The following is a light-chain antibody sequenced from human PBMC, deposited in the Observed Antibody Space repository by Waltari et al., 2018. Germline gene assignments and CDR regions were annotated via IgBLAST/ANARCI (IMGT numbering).Light chain of an antibody. CDR3: QSGGHGTWV. Sequence: QPVLTQSPSAPAPLGSSVRLTCTLDTGPSSHIIACQPQQPEKGPRYLMKVNSDGSPSKGDEMPVRFSGSGSGAERYLTISSVQSEDEADYYCQSGGHGTWVFGGGTKLTVL. V-gene: IGLV4-69*01. CDR1: TGPSSHI. J-gene: IGLJ3*02. CDR2: VNSDGSP.